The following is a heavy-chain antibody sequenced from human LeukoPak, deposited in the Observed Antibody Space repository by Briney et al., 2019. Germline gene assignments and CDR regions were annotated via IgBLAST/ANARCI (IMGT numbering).Heavy chain of an antibody. J-gene: IGHJ4*02. D-gene: IGHD3-9*01. CDR3: ARQHYDILTGYYLWVY. CDR2: VYPGDSDT. Sequence: GESLKISCKGSGYSFANYWIAWVRQMPGKGLEWMGIVYPGDSDTRYSPSFQGQVTISADKSISTAYLQWSSLKASDTAMYYCARQHYDILTGYYLWVYWGQGTLVTVSS. V-gene: IGHV5-51*01. CDR1: GYSFANYW.